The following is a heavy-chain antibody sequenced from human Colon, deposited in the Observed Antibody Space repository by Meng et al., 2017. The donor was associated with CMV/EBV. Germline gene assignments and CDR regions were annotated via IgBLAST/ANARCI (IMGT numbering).Heavy chain of an antibody. D-gene: IGHD2-2*01. J-gene: IGHJ5*02. V-gene: IGHV3-48*03. CDR3: ARTPPRIVEAPGTTNRFDP. CDR2: INDSGATI. CDR1: GFMFSVYE. Sequence: GESLKISCAASGFMFSVYEMNWVRQAPGKGLEWVSRINDSGATIYYADSVKGRFTISRDNAKNSLYLQMNSLRADDTAVYYCARTPPRIVEAPGTTNRFDPWGQGTLVTVSS.